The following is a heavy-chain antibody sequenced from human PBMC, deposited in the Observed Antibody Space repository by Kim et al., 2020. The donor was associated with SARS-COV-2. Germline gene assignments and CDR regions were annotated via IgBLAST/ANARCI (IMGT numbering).Heavy chain of an antibody. Sequence: GGSLRLSCVGSGFPFHTYAMGWVRQAPGKGLEWVSSMGGGDDDRFYADSVKGRFTISRDNAKNSVYLQMNSLRVDDTAVYYCAKDAVNFNGVYDPFDSWGRGPLVTVSS. V-gene: IGHV3-23*01. J-gene: IGHJ4*02. CDR1: GFPFHTYA. CDR3: AKDAVNFNGVYDPFDS. CDR2: MGGGDDDR. D-gene: IGHD2-8*01.